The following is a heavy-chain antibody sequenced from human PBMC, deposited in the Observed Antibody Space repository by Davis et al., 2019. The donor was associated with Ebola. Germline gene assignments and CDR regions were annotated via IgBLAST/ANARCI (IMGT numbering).Heavy chain of an antibody. V-gene: IGHV3-30*03. CDR1: GFTFSSYG. D-gene: IGHD3-22*01. CDR3: ARDPRGHYDSTNT. CDR2: ISYDGSNK. Sequence: GGSLRLSCAASGFTFSSYGMHWVRQAPGKGLEWVAVISYDGSNKYYADSVKGRFTISRDNAKNSLYLQMNSLRVDDTAVYYCARDPRGHYDSTNTWGQGSLVTVSS. J-gene: IGHJ4*02.